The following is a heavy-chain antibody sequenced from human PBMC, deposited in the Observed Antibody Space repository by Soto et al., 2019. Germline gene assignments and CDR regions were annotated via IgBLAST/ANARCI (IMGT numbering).Heavy chain of an antibody. J-gene: IGHJ4*02. CDR3: AEEADSSGYYPDY. V-gene: IGHV3-23*01. CDR2: ISGSGGST. CDR1: GFTFSSHA. Sequence: GGSLRLSCAASGFTFSSHAMSWVRQAPGKGLEWVSVISGSGGSTHYADSVKGRSTISRDNSKNTLNLQVNSLRGEDTAVYICAEEADSSGYYPDYWGQGTPVTVSS. D-gene: IGHD3-22*01.